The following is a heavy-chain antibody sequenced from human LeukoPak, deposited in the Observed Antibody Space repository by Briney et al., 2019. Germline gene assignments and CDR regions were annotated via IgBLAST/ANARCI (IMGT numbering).Heavy chain of an antibody. V-gene: IGHV4-59*01. Sequence: SETLSLTCPVSGGSISSYYWSWIRQPPGKGLEWIGYIYYSGSTNYNPSLKSRVTISVDTSKNQFSLKLSSVTAADTAVYYCAALERGCFDYWGQGTLVTVSS. CDR1: GGSISSYY. CDR2: IYYSGST. D-gene: IGHD3-10*01. CDR3: AALERGCFDY. J-gene: IGHJ4*02.